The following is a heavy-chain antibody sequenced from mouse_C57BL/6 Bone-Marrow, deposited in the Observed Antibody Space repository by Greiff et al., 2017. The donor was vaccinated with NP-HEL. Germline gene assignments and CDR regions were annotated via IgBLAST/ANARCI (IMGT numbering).Heavy chain of an antibody. D-gene: IGHD1-1*01. J-gene: IGHJ2*01. V-gene: IGHV1-74*01. CDR2: IYPSDSDT. CDR1: GYTFTSYW. Sequence: QVQLQQPGAELVKPGASVKVSCKASGYTFTSYWMHWVKQRPGQGLEWIGRIYPSDSDTNYNQKFKGKATLTVDKSSSTAYMQLSSLTSEDSAVYYCAISITTVVPDYWGQGTTLTVSS. CDR3: AISITTVVPDY.